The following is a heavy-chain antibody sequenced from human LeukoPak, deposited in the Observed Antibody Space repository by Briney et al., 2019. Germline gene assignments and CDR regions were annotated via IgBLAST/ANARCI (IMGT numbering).Heavy chain of an antibody. Sequence: ASVKVSCKASGYTFTGYYMHWVRQAPGQGREWMGWINPNSGGTNYAQKFQGRVTMTRDTSISTAYMELSRLRSDDTAVYYCARVKGLERHTYYFDYWGQGTLVTVSS. CDR3: ARVKGLERHTYYFDY. J-gene: IGHJ4*02. D-gene: IGHD1-1*01. V-gene: IGHV1-2*02. CDR1: GYTFTGYY. CDR2: INPNSGGT.